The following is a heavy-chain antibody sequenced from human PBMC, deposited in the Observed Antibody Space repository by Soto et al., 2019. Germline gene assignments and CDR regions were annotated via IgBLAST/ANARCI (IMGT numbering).Heavy chain of an antibody. CDR1: GGTFSSYT. V-gene: IGHV1-69*02. CDR3: SSHRTTMIVVVPFDY. J-gene: IGHJ4*02. D-gene: IGHD3-22*01. Sequence: QVQLVQSGAEVKKPGSSVKVSCKASGGTFSSYTISWVRQAPGQGLEWMGRIIPILGIANYAQKFQGRAPIPADKSTSTAYMELSSLRSEDTAVYYCSSHRTTMIVVVPFDYWGQGTLVTVSS. CDR2: IIPILGIA.